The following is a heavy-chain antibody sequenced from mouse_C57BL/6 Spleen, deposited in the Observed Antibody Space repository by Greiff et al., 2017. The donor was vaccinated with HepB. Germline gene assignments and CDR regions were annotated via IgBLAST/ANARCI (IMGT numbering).Heavy chain of an antibody. CDR1: GYAFSSSW. CDR3: AFTEGHFDV. Sequence: VQLQQSGPELVKPGASVKISCKASGYAFSSSWMNWVKQRPGKGLEWIGRIYPGDGDTNYNGKFKGKATLTADKSSSTAYMQLSSLTSEDSAVYFCAFTEGHFDVWGTGTTVTVSS. V-gene: IGHV1-82*01. J-gene: IGHJ1*03. CDR2: IYPGDGDT.